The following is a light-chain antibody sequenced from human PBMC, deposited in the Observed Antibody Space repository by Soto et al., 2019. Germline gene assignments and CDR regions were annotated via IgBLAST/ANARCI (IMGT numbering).Light chain of an antibody. Sequence: QSALTQPASVSRSPGQSLTISCTGTSSDVGGYNDVSWYQHHPGKAPKLMIYDVNNRPSGVSNRFFGSKSGNTASLTISGLQAEDEADYYCSSYSSSSLYVFGTATKVTVL. CDR3: SSYSSSSLYV. CDR2: DVN. CDR1: SSDVGGYND. J-gene: IGLJ1*01. V-gene: IGLV2-14*03.